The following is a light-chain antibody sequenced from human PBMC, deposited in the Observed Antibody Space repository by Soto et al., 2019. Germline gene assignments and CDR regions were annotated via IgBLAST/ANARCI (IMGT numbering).Light chain of an antibody. CDR1: QSLLHITGETF. CDR2: EVS. Sequence: DVVMTQTPLSLSVAPGQPASISCESSQSLLHITGETFLFWYLQKPGQSPQLLIYEVSTRISGVPDRFSGSGSGTDFTLEISRVETDDVGIYYCMQSTQLPPTFGQGTKVDIK. J-gene: IGKJ1*01. CDR3: MQSTQLPPT. V-gene: IGKV2D-29*02.